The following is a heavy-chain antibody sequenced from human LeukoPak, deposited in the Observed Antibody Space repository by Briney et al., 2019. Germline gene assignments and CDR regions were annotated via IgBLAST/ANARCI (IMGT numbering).Heavy chain of an antibody. CDR3: ARDRDFPRDQFDH. Sequence: GGSLRLSCAASGFTFSSYVMSWVRQAPGKGLEWVSAISGTGDATWYPDSVKGRFTISRDKSRNTVYLQMNSLRAEDTALYYCARDRDFPRDQFDHWGQGTLVTVSS. J-gene: IGHJ4*02. V-gene: IGHV3-23*01. CDR2: ISGTGDAT. CDR1: GFTFSSYV. D-gene: IGHD2-21*02.